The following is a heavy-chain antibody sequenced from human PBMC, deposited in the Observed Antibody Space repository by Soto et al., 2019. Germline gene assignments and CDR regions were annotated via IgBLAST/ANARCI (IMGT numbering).Heavy chain of an antibody. J-gene: IGHJ4*02. CDR2: ISAYNGNT. CDR1: GYTFTSYG. V-gene: IGHV1-18*01. D-gene: IGHD3-22*01. CDR3: ARGPTDYYDNSANYFLDY. Sequence: ASVKVSFKASGYTFTSYGISWVRQAPGQGLEWMGWISAYNGNTNYAEKLQGRVTMTTDTSTNTAYMELRSLRSDDTAVYYCARGPTDYYDNSANYFLDYWGQGTLVTVSS.